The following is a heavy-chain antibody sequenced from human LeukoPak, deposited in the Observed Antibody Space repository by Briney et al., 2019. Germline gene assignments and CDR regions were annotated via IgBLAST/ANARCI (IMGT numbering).Heavy chain of an antibody. V-gene: IGHV3-23*01. CDR3: AKTQGYYDA. CDR2: IYGSDDKT. J-gene: IGHJ5*02. D-gene: IGHD2-15*01. CDR1: GFTLSNYA. Sequence: GGSLRLSCVASGFTLSNYAMSGVRQAPGKGLELVSGIYGSDDKTVYGDAVKGRFTISRDNSKNTLYLQMNSLRADNTAVYYCAKTQGYYDAWGQGALVTVSS.